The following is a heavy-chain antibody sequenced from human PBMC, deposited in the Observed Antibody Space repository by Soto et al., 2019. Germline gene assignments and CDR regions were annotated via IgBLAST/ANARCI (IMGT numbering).Heavy chain of an antibody. V-gene: IGHV4-39*01. Sequence: SETLSLTCTVSGGSISSSSYYWGWIRQPPGKGLEWIGHIYNSGITYYNPSLKSRVTISIDTSRNQFSLRLNSLTAADRAVYFCARCVTDFGLVSRFWFAPWRQRPVVTSP. CDR1: GGSISSSSYY. CDR3: ARCVTDFGLVSRFWFAP. D-gene: IGHD3-3*01. J-gene: IGHJ5*02. CDR2: IYNSGIT.